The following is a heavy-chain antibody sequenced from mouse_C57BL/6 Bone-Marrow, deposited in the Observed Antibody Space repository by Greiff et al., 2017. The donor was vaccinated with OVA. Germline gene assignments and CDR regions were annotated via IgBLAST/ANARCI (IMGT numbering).Heavy chain of an antibody. CDR2: IDPATGNT. J-gene: IGHJ1*03. D-gene: IGHD1-1*01. CDR3: ARESTTVVTPYWYFDV. Sequence: VQLQQSVAELVRPGASVKLFCTASGFNIKNTYMHWVKQRPEQGLEWIGRIDPATGNTKYAPKFQGKATITADTSSNTAYLQLSSLTSEDTAIYYGARESTTVVTPYWYFDVWGTGTTVTVSS. V-gene: IGHV14-3*01. CDR1: GFNIKNTY.